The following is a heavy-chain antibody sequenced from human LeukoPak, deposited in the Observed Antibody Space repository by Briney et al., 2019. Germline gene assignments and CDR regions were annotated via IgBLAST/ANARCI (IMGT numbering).Heavy chain of an antibody. D-gene: IGHD3-22*01. CDR1: GYTFTGYD. CDR3: ARDRYYYDSSGYYGILDY. Sequence: GASVKVSCKASGYTFTGYDINWVRQATGQGPEWMGWMNPNSGGTNYAQKFQGRVTMTRDTSISTAYMELSRLRSDDTAVYYCARDRYYYDSSGYYGILDYWGQGTLVTVSS. V-gene: IGHV1-2*02. J-gene: IGHJ4*02. CDR2: MNPNSGGT.